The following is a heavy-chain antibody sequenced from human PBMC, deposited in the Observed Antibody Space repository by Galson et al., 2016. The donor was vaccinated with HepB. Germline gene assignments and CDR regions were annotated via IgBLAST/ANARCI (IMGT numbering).Heavy chain of an antibody. CDR1: GFTFSSYA. D-gene: IGHD7-27*01. V-gene: IGHV3-23*01. CDR2: ISGSGGRT. J-gene: IGHJ4*02. CDR3: AKDWGTGEVAGY. Sequence: SLRLSCAASGFTFSSYAMSWVRQAPGKGLEWVSGISGSGGRTYYADSVKGRFTISRDNSKNTLYLQMNSLRAEDTAVYYCAKDWGTGEVAGYWGQGTLVTVSS.